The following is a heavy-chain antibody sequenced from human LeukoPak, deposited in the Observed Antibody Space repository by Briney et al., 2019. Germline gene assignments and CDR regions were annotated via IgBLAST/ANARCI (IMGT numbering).Heavy chain of an antibody. D-gene: IGHD2-15*01. Sequence: ASVKVSCKASGYTFTDYYMCWVRQAPGQGLEWMGWINPNSGGTNYAQKFQGRVTMTRDTSIRAAYMELNRLRSDDTAVFYCARGNYCSGVTCYGDFDYWGQGTLVTVSS. CDR1: GYTFTDYY. CDR3: ARGNYCSGVTCYGDFDY. V-gene: IGHV1-2*02. CDR2: INPNSGGT. J-gene: IGHJ4*02.